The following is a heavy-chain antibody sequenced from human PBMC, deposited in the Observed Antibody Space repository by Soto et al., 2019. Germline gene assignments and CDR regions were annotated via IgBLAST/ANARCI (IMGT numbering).Heavy chain of an antibody. CDR1: GYNFAGYW. V-gene: IGHV5-51*01. CDR3: ARGGVSTRTFDY. CDR2: IYPSDSDT. J-gene: IGHJ4*02. D-gene: IGHD3-3*01. Sequence: GESLKISCKGSGYNFAGYWIAWVRQMPGKGLELMGIIYPSDSDTRYRPSFQGQVTISADKSISSAYLQWGSLRASDTAMYYCARGGVSTRTFDYWGQGTPVTVSS.